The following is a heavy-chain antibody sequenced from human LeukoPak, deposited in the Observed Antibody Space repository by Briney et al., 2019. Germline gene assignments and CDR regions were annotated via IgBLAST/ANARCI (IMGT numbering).Heavy chain of an antibody. CDR2: IYTSGST. CDR3: ARGTMVRGVIVPADAFDI. Sequence: SETLSLTCAVYGGSFSGYYWSWIRQPAGKGLEWIGRIYTSGSTNYNPSLKSRVTMSVDTSKNQFSLKLSSVTAADTAVYYCARGTMVRGVIVPADAFDIWGQGTMVTVSS. CDR1: GGSFSGYY. D-gene: IGHD3-10*01. V-gene: IGHV4-59*10. J-gene: IGHJ3*02.